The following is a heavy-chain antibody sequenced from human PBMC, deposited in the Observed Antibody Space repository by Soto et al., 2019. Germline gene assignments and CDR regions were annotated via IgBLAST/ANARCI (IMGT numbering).Heavy chain of an antibody. CDR1: GYTFSSNA. V-gene: IGHV1-3*01. D-gene: IGHD6-19*01. CDR2: VGGGDGNT. J-gene: IGHJ4*02. Sequence: ASVKVSCKASGYTFSSNAIHWVRQAPGQRLEWMGWVGGGDGNTKYSQKFLGRVTMTTDTSASTVYMELFSLRSEDTAVYYCARGQSDGWYHGYWGQGTLVTVSS. CDR3: ARGQSDGWYHGY.